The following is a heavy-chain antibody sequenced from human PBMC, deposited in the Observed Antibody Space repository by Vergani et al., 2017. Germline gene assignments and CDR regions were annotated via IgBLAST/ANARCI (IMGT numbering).Heavy chain of an antibody. CDR3: ARVRAATYYYYYYCMDV. Sequence: QVQLQESGPGLVKPSQTLSLTCTVSGGSISSGSYYWSWIRQPAGKGLEWIGYIYYSGSTNYNPSLKSRVTISVDTSKNQFSLKLSSVTAADTAVYYCARVRAATYYYYYYCMDVWGKGTTVTVSS. V-gene: IGHV4-61*10. CDR2: IYYSGST. D-gene: IGHD2-15*01. CDR1: GGSISSGSYY. J-gene: IGHJ6*03.